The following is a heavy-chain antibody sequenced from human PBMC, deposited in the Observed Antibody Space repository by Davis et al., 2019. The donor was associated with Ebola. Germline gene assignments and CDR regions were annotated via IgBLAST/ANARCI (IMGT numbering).Heavy chain of an antibody. D-gene: IGHD3-3*01. CDR1: GGSISSGGYY. V-gene: IGHV4-31*03. CDR3: ARGFWSGYYPPRSNWFDP. Sequence: PSETLSLTCTVSGGSISSGGYYWSWIRQHPGKGLEWIGYIYYSGSTYYNPSLKSRVTISVDTSKNQFSLKLSSVTAADTAVYYCARGFWSGYYPPRSNWFDPWGQGTLVTVSS. J-gene: IGHJ5*02. CDR2: IYYSGST.